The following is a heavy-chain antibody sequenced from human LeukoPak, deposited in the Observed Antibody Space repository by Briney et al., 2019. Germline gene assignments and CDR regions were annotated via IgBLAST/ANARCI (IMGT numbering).Heavy chain of an antibody. CDR2: MNPNSGNT. CDR3: AKNVRDTGTFDY. D-gene: IGHD5-18*01. J-gene: IGHJ4*02. Sequence: ASVKVSCKASGYSFTTYDINWVRQATGQGLEWMGWMNPNSGNTGYAQRFQGRVTMTRDTSISTAYMELNSLTSEDTAVYYCAKNVRDTGTFDYWGQGTLVTVSS. V-gene: IGHV1-8*01. CDR1: GYSFTTYD.